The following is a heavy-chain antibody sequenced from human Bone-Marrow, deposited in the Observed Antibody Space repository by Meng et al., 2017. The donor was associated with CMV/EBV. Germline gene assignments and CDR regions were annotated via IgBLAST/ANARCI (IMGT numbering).Heavy chain of an antibody. V-gene: IGHV1-69*05. J-gene: IGHJ6*02. Sequence: SVKVSCKASGGTFSSYAISWVRQAPGQGLEWMGGIIPIFGTANYAQKFQGRVTITTDESTSTAYMELSSLRSEDTAVYYCARSSKWGDGMDVWGQGTTVNVSS. D-gene: IGHD7-27*01. CDR1: GGTFSSYA. CDR2: IIPIFGTA. CDR3: ARSSKWGDGMDV.